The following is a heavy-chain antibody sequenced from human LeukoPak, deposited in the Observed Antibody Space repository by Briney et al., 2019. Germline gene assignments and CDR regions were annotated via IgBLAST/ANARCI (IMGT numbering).Heavy chain of an antibody. Sequence: GGSLRLSCAASGFTFSSYGMHWVRQAPGKGLEWVAVIWYDGSNKYYADSVKGRFTISRDNSKNTLYLQMNSLRAEDTAVYYCAREHYYDSSGYCGYWGQGTLVTVSS. D-gene: IGHD3-22*01. CDR2: IWYDGSNK. J-gene: IGHJ4*02. CDR3: AREHYYDSSGYCGY. CDR1: GFTFSSYG. V-gene: IGHV3-33*01.